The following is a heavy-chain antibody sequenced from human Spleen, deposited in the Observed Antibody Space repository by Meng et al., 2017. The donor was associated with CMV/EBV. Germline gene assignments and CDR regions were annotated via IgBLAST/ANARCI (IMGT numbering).Heavy chain of an antibody. CDR1: GGTFNTYT. V-gene: IGHV1-69*06. J-gene: IGHJ4*02. D-gene: IGHD6-6*01. Sequence: SVKVSCKASGGTFNTYTLNWVRQAPGQGPEWMGGIRPISDTPNYAQKFQGRVTITADKSTSTAYMELSSLRSEDTAVYYCARDEDLDSSSPRNTSDYWGQGTLVTVSS. CDR3: ARDEDLDSSSPRNTSDY. CDR2: IRPISDTP.